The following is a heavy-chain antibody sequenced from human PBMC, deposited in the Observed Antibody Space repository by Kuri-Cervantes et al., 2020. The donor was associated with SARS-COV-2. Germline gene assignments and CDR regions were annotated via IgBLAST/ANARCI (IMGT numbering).Heavy chain of an antibody. D-gene: IGHD3-3*01. V-gene: IGHV3-49*03. Sequence: SGSASGVTFGDYTVSWFRKAPGKGLEWVGFIKDRAYGATTEYAASVKGRFSISRDDSKSIDYLQMNSLKTEDTAVYYCTRDVPYPRPTGYDFWSGYDAFDIWGKGTMVTVSS. CDR3: TRDVPYPRPTGYDFWSGYDAFDI. CDR1: GVTFGDYT. CDR2: IKDRAYGATT. J-gene: IGHJ3*02.